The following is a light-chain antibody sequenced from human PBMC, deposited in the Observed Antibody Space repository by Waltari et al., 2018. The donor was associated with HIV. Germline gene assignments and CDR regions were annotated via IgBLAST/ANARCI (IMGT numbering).Light chain of an antibody. Sequence: SSELTQDPAVSVALGQTVRITCQGDSLRSYYASWYQQKPGQAPVLVIYGKNNRPSGIPDRFSGSNSGNTASLTITGAQAEDEADYYCNSRDSSGYQHVFGAGTRVTVL. CDR2: GKN. J-gene: IGLJ1*01. CDR3: NSRDSSGYQHV. V-gene: IGLV3-19*01. CDR1: SLRSYY.